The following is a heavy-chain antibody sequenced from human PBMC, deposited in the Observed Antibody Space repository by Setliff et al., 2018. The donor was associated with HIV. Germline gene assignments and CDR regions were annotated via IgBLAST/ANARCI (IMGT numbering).Heavy chain of an antibody. Sequence: SETLSLTCAVSGYSISSGYYWGWIRQPPGKGLEWIGSIYHSGTTYYNASLKSRVTMSVDTSKNQFFLKLNSVTAADTAVYYCARRGGIAVAGRGVTRGFDIWGQGTSVTVSS. D-gene: IGHD6-19*01. CDR3: ARRGGIAVAGRGVTRGFDI. CDR2: IYHSGTT. J-gene: IGHJ3*02. V-gene: IGHV4-38-2*01. CDR1: GYSISSGYY.